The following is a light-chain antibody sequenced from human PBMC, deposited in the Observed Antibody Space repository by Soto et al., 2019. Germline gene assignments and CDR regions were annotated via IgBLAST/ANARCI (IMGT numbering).Light chain of an antibody. V-gene: IGKV1-39*01. J-gene: IGKJ4*01. CDR1: QSINVY. Sequence: DIQMTQSPSSLSASVGDRVTITCRASQSINVYLHWYQQKPGKPPNLLIYGASSLQSGVPSRFSGGGSGTDFTLTISSLQPEDVGTHYCQQTDSTPKTFGGGTKVDIK. CDR2: GAS. CDR3: QQTDSTPKT.